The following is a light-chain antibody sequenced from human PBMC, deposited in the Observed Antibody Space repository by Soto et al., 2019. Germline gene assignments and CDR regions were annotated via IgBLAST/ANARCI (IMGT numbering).Light chain of an antibody. Sequence: SYELTQPPSVSVSPGQTARITCSGDALPKQYAYWYQQKPGQAPVLVIYVDNERPSGIPERFSGSRLGTTVTLTISGVQAEDEADYYCQSADSSGTYVFGGGTKLTVL. V-gene: IGLV3-25*02. CDR2: VDN. CDR3: QSADSSGTYV. CDR1: ALPKQY. J-gene: IGLJ3*02.